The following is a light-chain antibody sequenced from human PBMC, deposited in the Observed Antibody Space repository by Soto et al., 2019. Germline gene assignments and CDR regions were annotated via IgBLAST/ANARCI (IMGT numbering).Light chain of an antibody. CDR2: GAS. CDR3: QQYARSPIT. Sequence: EIVLTQSPGTLSLSPGERATLSCRASQSVSSSYSAWYQQKPGQAPRLLIRGASSRATGIPDRFSGSGSGTDFTLTISRLEPEDFAVYYCQQYARSPITFGQGTRLEIK. CDR1: QSVSSSY. V-gene: IGKV3-20*01. J-gene: IGKJ5*01.